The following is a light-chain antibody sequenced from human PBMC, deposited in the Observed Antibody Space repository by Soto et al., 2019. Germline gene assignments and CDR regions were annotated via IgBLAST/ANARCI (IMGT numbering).Light chain of an antibody. CDR3: QQSYSTLSIT. V-gene: IGKV1-39*01. CDR2: AAS. J-gene: IGKJ5*01. Sequence: DIQMTQSPSSLSASVGDRVTITCRASQSISSYLNWYQQKPGKAPKLLIYAASSLQSGVPSRFSGSGSGTDFTLTISSLQPEDFANYYSQQSYSTLSITLGQGTRLEIK. CDR1: QSISSY.